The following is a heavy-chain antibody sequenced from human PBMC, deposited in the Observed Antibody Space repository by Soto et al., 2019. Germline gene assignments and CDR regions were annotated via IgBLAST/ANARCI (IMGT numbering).Heavy chain of an antibody. CDR3: TRHQRDDPGIDY. D-gene: IGHD6-13*01. CDR2: IRSKAHGGTT. J-gene: IGHJ4*02. Sequence: GGSLRLSCTASGFTFGDYAMSWFRQAPGKGLGWVGFIRSKAHGGTTEYAASVKGRFTTSSDDSKSIAYLQMNSLKTEDTAVYYCTRHQRDDPGIDYWGQGTLVTVSS. CDR1: GFTFGDYA. V-gene: IGHV3-49*03.